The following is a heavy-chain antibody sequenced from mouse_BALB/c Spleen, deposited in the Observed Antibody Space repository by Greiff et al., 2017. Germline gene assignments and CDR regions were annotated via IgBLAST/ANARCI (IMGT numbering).Heavy chain of an antibody. J-gene: IGHJ3*01. CDR1: GYTFTSYY. CDR3: ARIYYDYDWFAY. D-gene: IGHD2-4*01. Sequence: VQLQQSGPELVKPGASVKMSCKASGYTFTSYYIHWVKQRPGQGLEWIGWIYPGDGSTKYNEKFKGKTTLTADKSSSTAYMLLSSLTSEDSAIYFCARIYYDYDWFAYWGQGTLVTVSA. CDR2: IYPGDGST. V-gene: IGHV1S56*01.